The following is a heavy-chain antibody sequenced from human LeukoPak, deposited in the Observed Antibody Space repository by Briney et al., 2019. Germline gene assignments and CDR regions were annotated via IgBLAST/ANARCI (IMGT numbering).Heavy chain of an antibody. CDR3: ARGLDILTGSDY. Sequence: SETLSLTCTVSGYSISSGYYWGWIRQPPGKGLEWIGGIYHSGSTYYNPSLKSRVTISVDTSKNQFSLKLSSVTAADTAVYYCARGLDILTGSDYWGQGTLVTVSS. V-gene: IGHV4-38-2*02. D-gene: IGHD3-9*01. J-gene: IGHJ4*02. CDR2: IYHSGST. CDR1: GYSISSGYY.